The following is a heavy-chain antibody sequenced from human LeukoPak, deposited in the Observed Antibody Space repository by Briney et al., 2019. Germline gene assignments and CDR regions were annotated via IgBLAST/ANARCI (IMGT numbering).Heavy chain of an antibody. CDR2: INSWSSLI. CDR1: GFTFSSYH. CDR3: ARVWQDYSNADY. Sequence: GGSLRLSCAASGFTFSSYHMNWVRQAPGEGLEWISYINSWSSLIYYADSVKGRFAISRDNAKSLLYLQMNSLTAEDTAVYYCARVWQDYSNADYWGQGTLVTVSS. V-gene: IGHV3-48*01. J-gene: IGHJ4*02. D-gene: IGHD4-11*01.